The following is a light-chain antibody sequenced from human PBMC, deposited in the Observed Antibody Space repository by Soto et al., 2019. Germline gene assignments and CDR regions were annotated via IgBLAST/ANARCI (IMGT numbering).Light chain of an antibody. V-gene: IGKV2-28*01. CDR1: QSLLHSNGYNY. J-gene: IGKJ4*01. CDR2: MVS. Sequence: DIVMTQSPLSLPVTPGEPASISCRSSQSLLHSNGYNYLDWYLQKPGQSPQLLIYMVSKRASGVPDRFSGSGSGTDFTLKISRVEAEDVGVYYCMQTLQTPLTFGGGTKVEIK. CDR3: MQTLQTPLT.